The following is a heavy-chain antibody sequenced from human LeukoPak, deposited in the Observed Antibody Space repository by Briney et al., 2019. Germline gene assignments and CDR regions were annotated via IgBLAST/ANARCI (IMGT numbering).Heavy chain of an antibody. Sequence: HEASVTVSCKASGGTFSSYAISWVRQAPGQGLEWMGRIIPILGIANYAQKFQGRVTITADKSTSTAYMELSSLRSEDTAVYYCARGRGIAVAGDSWGQGTLVTVSS. J-gene: IGHJ5*02. CDR1: GGTFSSYA. CDR2: IIPILGIA. CDR3: ARGRGIAVAGDS. V-gene: IGHV1-69*04. D-gene: IGHD6-19*01.